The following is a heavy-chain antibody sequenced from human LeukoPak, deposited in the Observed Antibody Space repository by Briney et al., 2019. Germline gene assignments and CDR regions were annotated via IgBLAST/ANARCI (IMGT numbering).Heavy chain of an antibody. CDR3: ARDGNDGFDY. Sequence: ASVKVSCKASGFTFTSNCMHWVRQAPGQGLEWMGIINPSGGSTSYAQKFQGRVTMTRDTSTSTVYMELSSLRSEDMAVYYCARDGNDGFDYWGQGTLVTVSS. V-gene: IGHV1-46*01. CDR2: INPSGGST. J-gene: IGHJ4*02. CDR1: GFTFTSNC. D-gene: IGHD1-1*01.